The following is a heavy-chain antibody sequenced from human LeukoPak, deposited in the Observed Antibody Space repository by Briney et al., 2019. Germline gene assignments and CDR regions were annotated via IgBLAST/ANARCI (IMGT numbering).Heavy chain of an antibody. CDR3: ARGDSSGWYFDY. V-gene: IGHV3-30-3*01. J-gene: IGHJ4*02. D-gene: IGHD6-19*01. CDR2: ISYDGSNK. Sequence: SGGSLRLSCAASGFTFSSYAMHWVRQAPGKGLEWVAVISYDGSNKYYADSVKGRFTISKDNAKNSLHLQMNSLRAEDTALYFCARGDSSGWYFDYWGQGTLVTVSS. CDR1: GFTFSSYA.